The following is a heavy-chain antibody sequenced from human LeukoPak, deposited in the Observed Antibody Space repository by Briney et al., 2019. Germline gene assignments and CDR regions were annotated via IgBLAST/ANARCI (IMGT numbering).Heavy chain of an antibody. V-gene: IGHV4-4*07. CDR2: IYTSGST. J-gene: IGHJ3*02. CDR3: ARGLSSSWYRGAFDI. CDR1: GGSISSYY. D-gene: IGHD6-13*01. Sequence: SETLSLTCTVSGGSISSYYWSWIRQPAGKGLEWIGRIYTSGSTNYNPSLKSRVTMSVATSKNQFSLRLSSVTAADTAVYYCARGLSSSWYRGAFDIWGQGTMVTVSS.